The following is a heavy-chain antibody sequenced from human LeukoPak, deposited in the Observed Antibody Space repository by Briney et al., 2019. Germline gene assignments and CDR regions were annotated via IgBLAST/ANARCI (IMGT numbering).Heavy chain of an antibody. CDR3: ARVRYDILTGYYQGYYFDY. CDR2: ISAYNGNT. J-gene: IGHJ4*02. Sequence: ASVKVSCKASGYTFTSYGISWVRQAPGQGLEWMGWISAYNGNTNYAQKLQGRVTMTTDTSTSTAYMELRSLRSDDTAVYYCARVRYDILTGYYQGYYFDYWGQGTLVTVSS. D-gene: IGHD3-9*01. CDR1: GYTFTSYG. V-gene: IGHV1-18*01.